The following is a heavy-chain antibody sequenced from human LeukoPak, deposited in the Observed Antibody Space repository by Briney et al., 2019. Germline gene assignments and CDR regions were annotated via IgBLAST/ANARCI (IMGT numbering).Heavy chain of an antibody. CDR1: GGTFSSYA. CDR2: ISPIPGIV. Sequence: GSSVKVSCKASGGTFSSYAISWVRQAPGQGLEWTGRISPIPGIVNYAQKFQGRVTITADKSTSTAYMELSSLRSEDTAVYYCATERDSGTYTGPYYFDYWGQGTLVTVSS. CDR3: ATERDSGTYTGPYYFDY. D-gene: IGHD1-26*01. J-gene: IGHJ4*02. V-gene: IGHV1-69*04.